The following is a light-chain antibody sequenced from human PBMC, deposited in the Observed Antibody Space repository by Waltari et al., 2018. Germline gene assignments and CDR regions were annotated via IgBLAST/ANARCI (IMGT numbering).Light chain of an antibody. CDR2: EDS. CDR3: YSTDSSGRV. J-gene: IGLJ2*01. Sequence: SYELTQPPSVSVSPGQTARITCSGDALPTKYAYWYQQKSGQAPVLVIYEDSKRPSGIPERFSGSSAGTMATWTISGAQVEDEADYYCYSTDSSGRVFGGGTKLTVL. V-gene: IGLV3-10*01. CDR1: ALPTKY.